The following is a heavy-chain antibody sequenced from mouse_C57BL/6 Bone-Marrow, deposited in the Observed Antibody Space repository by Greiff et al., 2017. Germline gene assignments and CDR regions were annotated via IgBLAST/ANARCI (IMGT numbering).Heavy chain of an antibody. Sequence: QVQLQQSGPELVKPGASVKISCKASGYAFSSSWMNWVKQRPGKGLEWIGRIYPGDGDTNYNGKFKGKATLTADTSSSTAYMQLSSLTSEDSAVYFCARYWTGFAYWGQGTLVTVSA. CDR2: IYPGDGDT. CDR1: GYAFSSSW. J-gene: IGHJ3*01. CDR3: ARYWTGFAY. V-gene: IGHV1-82*01. D-gene: IGHD4-1*01.